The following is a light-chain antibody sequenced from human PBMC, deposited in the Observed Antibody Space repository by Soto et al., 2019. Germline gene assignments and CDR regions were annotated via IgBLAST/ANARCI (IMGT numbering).Light chain of an antibody. J-gene: IGLJ1*01. CDR1: SSDVGGYNY. V-gene: IGLV2-8*01. Sequence: QSALTQPPSASGSPGQSVTISCTGTSSDVGGYNYVSWYQQHPGKAPKLMICEVSKRPSGVPDRFSGSKSGNTASLTVSGLQAEDEADYYCSSYAGSNSYVFGTGTQLTVL. CDR3: SSYAGSNSYV. CDR2: EVS.